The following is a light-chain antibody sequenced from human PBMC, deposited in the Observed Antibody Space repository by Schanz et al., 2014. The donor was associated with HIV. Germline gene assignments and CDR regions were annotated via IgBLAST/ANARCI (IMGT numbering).Light chain of an antibody. J-gene: IGLJ2*01. CDR2: EVS. V-gene: IGLV2-8*01. CDR1: SSDVGDYNY. CDR3: QSFDRGMRGLI. Sequence: QSALTQPPSASGSPGQSVTLSCTGTSSDVGDYNYVSWYQQHPGKAPKIMIYEVSKRPSGVPDRFSGSKSGNTASLTVSGLQAEDEADYYCQSFDRGMRGLIFGGGTKLTVL.